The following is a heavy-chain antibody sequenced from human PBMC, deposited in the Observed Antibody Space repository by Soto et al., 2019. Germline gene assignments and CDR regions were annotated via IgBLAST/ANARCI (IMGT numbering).Heavy chain of an antibody. D-gene: IGHD6-13*01. CDR1: GGSVSSGSYY. J-gene: IGHJ5*02. V-gene: IGHV4-61*01. CDR3: ARLIAAAGINWFDP. Sequence: SETLSLTCTVSGGSVSSGSYYWSWIRQPPGKGLEWIGYIYYSGSTNYNPSLKSRVTISVDTSKNQFSLKLSSVTAADTAVYYCARLIAAAGINWFDPWGQGTLVTVSP. CDR2: IYYSGST.